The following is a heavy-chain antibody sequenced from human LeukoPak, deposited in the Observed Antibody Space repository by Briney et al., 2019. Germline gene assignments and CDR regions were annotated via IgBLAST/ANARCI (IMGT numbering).Heavy chain of an antibody. V-gene: IGHV3-53*01. CDR1: EFIVSSYY. CDR3: ARVGYSSGWFRL. D-gene: IGHD6-19*01. Sequence: GGSLRLSCAASEFIVSSYYMSWVRQAPGKGLEWVSVMLTAGTTYYADSVKGRFTISRDDSKNMVYLQMNSLRAEDTAVYFCARVGYSSGWFRLWGQGTLVTVSS. J-gene: IGHJ1*01. CDR2: MLTAGTT.